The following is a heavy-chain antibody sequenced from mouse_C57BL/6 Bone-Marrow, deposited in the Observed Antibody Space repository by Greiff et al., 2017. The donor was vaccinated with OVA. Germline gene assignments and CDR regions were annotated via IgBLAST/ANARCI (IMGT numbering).Heavy chain of an antibody. CDR3: ARRLRLPWYFDV. J-gene: IGHJ1*03. D-gene: IGHD3-2*02. Sequence: QVQLQQPGAELVKPGASVKLSCKASGYTFTSYWMQWVKQRPGQGLEWIGEIDPSDSYTNYNQKFKGKATLTVDTSSSTAYMQLSSLTSEDSAVDSCARRLRLPWYFDVWGTGTTVTVSS. V-gene: IGHV1-50*01. CDR2: IDPSDSYT. CDR1: GYTFTSYW.